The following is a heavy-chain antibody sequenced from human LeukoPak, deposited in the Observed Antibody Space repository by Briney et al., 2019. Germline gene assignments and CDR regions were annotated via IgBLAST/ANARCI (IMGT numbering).Heavy chain of an antibody. CDR2: INPNSGGT. V-gene: IGHV1-2*02. CDR1: GYTFTGYY. CDR3: ARGGANYCSGGSCYSYNWFDP. J-gene: IGHJ5*02. D-gene: IGHD2-15*01. Sequence: ASVKVSCKASGYTFTGYYMHWVRQAPGQGLEWMGWINPNSGGTNYAQKFQGRVTMTRDTSISTAYMELSRLRSDDTAVYYCARGGANYCSGGSCYSYNWFDPWGQGILVTVSS.